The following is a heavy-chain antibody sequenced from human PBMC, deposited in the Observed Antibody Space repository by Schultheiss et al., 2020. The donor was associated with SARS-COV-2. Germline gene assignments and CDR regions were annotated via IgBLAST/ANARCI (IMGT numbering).Heavy chain of an antibody. CDR3: ARASKHPYCSGGSCYSDGWYFDL. CDR2: INPSGGST. Sequence: ASVKVSCKASGYTFTTYGISWVRQAPGQGLEWMGIINPSGGSTSYAQKFQGRVTMTRDTSTSTVYMELSSLRSEDTAVYYCARASKHPYCSGGSCYSDGWYFDLWGRGTLVTVSS. D-gene: IGHD2-15*01. CDR1: GYTFTTYG. V-gene: IGHV1-46*03. J-gene: IGHJ2*01.